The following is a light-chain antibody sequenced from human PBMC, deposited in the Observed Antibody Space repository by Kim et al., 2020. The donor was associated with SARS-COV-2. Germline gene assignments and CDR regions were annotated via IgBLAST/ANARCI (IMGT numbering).Light chain of an antibody. Sequence: VSPGQTASITCSGEKLGDKYVCWYQQKPGQSPVLVIYEESKRPSGIPERFSGSNSGNTATLTISGTQAMDEADYYCQAWGSSTVVFGGGTQLTVL. CDR3: QAWGSSTVV. V-gene: IGLV3-1*01. CDR1: KLGDKY. CDR2: EES. J-gene: IGLJ2*01.